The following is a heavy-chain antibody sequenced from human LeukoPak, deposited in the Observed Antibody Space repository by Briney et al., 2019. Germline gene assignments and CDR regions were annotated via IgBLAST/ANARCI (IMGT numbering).Heavy chain of an antibody. D-gene: IGHD6-13*01. CDR3: ASDPYSSSWSYFQH. CDR2: INHSGST. J-gene: IGHJ1*01. Sequence: SETLSLTCTVSGGSISSYYWSWIRQPPGKGLEWIGEINHSGSTNYNPSLKSRVTISVDTSKNQFSLKLSSVTAADTAVYYYASDPYSSSWSYFQHWGQGTLVTVSS. CDR1: GGSISSYY. V-gene: IGHV4-34*01.